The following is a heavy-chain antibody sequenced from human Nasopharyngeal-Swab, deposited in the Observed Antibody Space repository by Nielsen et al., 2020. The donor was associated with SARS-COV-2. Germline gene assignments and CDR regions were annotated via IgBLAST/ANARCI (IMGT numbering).Heavy chain of an antibody. J-gene: IGHJ5*02. V-gene: IGHV3-21*04. D-gene: IGHD6-19*01. CDR3: ARDVGYSSGWYNGWFDP. CDR1: GFTFSSYN. Sequence: GESLKISCAASGFTFSSYNMNWVRQAPGKGLEWVSSISSSSSYIYYADSVKGRFTISRDNAKNSLYLQMNSLRAEDTAVYYCARDVGYSSGWYNGWFDPWGQGTLVTVSS. CDR2: ISSSSSYI.